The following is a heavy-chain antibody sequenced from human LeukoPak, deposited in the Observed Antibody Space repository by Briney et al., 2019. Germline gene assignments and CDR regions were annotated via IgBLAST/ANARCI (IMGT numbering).Heavy chain of an antibody. D-gene: IGHD1-1*01. CDR3: ARDVSWGTSYFDY. CDR1: GFTLDDHG. J-gene: IGHJ4*02. Sequence: PGGSLRLSCIASGFTLDDHGMSWVRQVPGKGLEWVSNINWNGGSTGYVDSVKGRFTISRDNGKNSLYLQMNSLRVEDTAFYYCARDVSWGTSYFDYWGQGILVTVSS. V-gene: IGHV3-20*04. CDR2: INWNGGST.